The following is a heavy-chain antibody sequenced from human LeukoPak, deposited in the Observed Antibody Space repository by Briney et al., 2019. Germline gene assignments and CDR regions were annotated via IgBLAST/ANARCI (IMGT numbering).Heavy chain of an antibody. D-gene: IGHD3-3*01. CDR1: GFTSSSYW. Sequence: GGSLRPSCAAPGFTSSSYWMHWVRQAPGRGRGWVSRINSDGSSTSYADSVKGRFTISRDNAKNTLYLQMNSLRAEDTAVYYCARVADSYDFWSGYYKYWGQGTLVTVSS. CDR3: ARVADSYDFWSGYYKY. CDR2: INSDGSST. J-gene: IGHJ4*02. V-gene: IGHV3-74*01.